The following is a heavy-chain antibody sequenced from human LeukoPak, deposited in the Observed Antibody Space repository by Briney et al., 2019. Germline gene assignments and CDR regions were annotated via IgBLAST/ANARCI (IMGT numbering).Heavy chain of an antibody. Sequence: GGSLRLSCAASGFTFSSYWMSWVRQAPGKGLEWVANIKQDGSEKYYVDSVKGRFTISRDNAKNSLYLQMNSLRAEDTAVHYCAREGSQSASGTYPGNDWGQGTLVTVSS. D-gene: IGHD1-26*01. J-gene: IGHJ4*02. CDR3: AREGSQSASGTYPGND. V-gene: IGHV3-7*01. CDR2: IKQDGSEK. CDR1: GFTFSSYW.